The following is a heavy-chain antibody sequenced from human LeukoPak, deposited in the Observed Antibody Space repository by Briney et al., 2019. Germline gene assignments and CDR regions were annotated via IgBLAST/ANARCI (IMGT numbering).Heavy chain of an antibody. CDR3: ARDGPRGEVTPNWFDP. V-gene: IGHV3-11*01. D-gene: IGHD2-21*02. Sequence: GGSLRLSCAASGFTFSDYYMSWIRQAPGKGLEWVSYISSSGSTIYYADSVKGRFPISRANAKNSLYLQMNSLRAEDTAVYYGARDGPRGEVTPNWFDPWGQGTLVTVSS. CDR1: GFTFSDYY. CDR2: ISSSGSTI. J-gene: IGHJ5*02.